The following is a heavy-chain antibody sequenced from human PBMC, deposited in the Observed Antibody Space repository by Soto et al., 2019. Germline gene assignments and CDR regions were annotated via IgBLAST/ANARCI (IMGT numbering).Heavy chain of an antibody. D-gene: IGHD2-8*02. CDR1: GGSFSGYY. J-gene: IGHJ3*02. CDR2: INHSGST. V-gene: IGHV4-34*01. Sequence: SETLSLTCAVYGGSFSGYYWSWIRQPPGKGLEWIGEINHSGSTNYSPSLKSRVTISVDTSKNQFSLKLNSVTAADTAVYYCATGSGGSTSDAFDIWDRGTMVTVSS. CDR3: ATGSGGSTSDAFDI.